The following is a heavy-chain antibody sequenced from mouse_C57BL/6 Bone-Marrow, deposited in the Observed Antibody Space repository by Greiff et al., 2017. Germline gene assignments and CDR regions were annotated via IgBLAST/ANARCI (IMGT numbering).Heavy chain of an antibody. CDR2: IHPNSGST. J-gene: IGHJ1*03. V-gene: IGHV1-64*01. Sequence: QVQLKQPGAELVKPGASVKLSCKASGYTFTSYWMHWVKQRPGQGLEWIGMIHPNSGSTNYNEKFKSKATLTVDKSSSTAYMQLSSLTSEDSAVYYCARFTTVVATRYFDVWGTGTTVTVSS. D-gene: IGHD1-1*01. CDR3: ARFTTVVATRYFDV. CDR1: GYTFTSYW.